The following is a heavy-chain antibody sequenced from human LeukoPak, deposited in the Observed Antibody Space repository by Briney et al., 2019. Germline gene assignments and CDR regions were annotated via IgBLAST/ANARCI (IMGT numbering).Heavy chain of an antibody. CDR1: GGSISSGGYY. V-gene: IGHV4-31*03. CDR3: AATLCSSTSCLSYGMDV. J-gene: IGHJ6*04. D-gene: IGHD2-2*01. Sequence: SETLSLTCTVSGGSISSGGYYWSWIRQHPEKGLEWIGYIYYSGSTYYNPSLKSRVTISVDTSKNQFSLKLSSVTAADTAVYYCAATLCSSTSCLSYGMDVWGKGTTVTVSS. CDR2: IYYSGST.